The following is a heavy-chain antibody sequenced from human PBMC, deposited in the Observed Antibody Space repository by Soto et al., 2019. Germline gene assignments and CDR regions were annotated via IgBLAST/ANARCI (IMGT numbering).Heavy chain of an antibody. CDR2: INHSGST. CDR1: GGSFSGYY. D-gene: IGHD6-6*01. V-gene: IGHV4-34*01. J-gene: IGHJ1*01. CDR3: VAEQLVQSFQH. Sequence: SETLSLTCAVYGGSFSGYYWSWIRQPPGKGLEWIGEINHSGSTNYNPSLKSRVTISVDTSKNQFSLELSSVTAADTAVYYCVAEQLVQSFQHWGQGTLVTVSS.